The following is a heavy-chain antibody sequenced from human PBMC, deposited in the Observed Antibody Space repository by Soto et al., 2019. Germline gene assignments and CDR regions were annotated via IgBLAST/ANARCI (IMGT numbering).Heavy chain of an antibody. Sequence: GGSLRLSCAAPGFTFSSYGMHWVRQGPGKGQEWVAVIWYDGSNKYYADSVKGRFTISRDNSKNTLYLQMNSLRAEDTAVYYCARDLAMITGTNGQCGHRGPHDYRGHGTPVTGSA. J-gene: IGHJ4*01. CDR2: IWYDGSNK. D-gene: IGHD3-16*01. CDR1: GFTFSSYG. CDR3: ARDLAMITGTNGQCGHRGPHDY. V-gene: IGHV3-33*01.